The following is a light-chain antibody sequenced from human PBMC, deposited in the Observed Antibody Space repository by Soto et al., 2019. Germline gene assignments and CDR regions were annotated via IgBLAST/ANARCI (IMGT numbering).Light chain of an antibody. V-gene: IGLV2-11*01. Sequence: QSVLTQPRSVSGSPGQSVTISCTGTSSDVGGYNYVSWYQQHPGKAPKLMIYDVSKRPSGVPDRFSASKSGNTASLTISGLQAEDEADYYCCSYAGSYTGVFGGGTKVTVL. CDR1: SSDVGGYNY. J-gene: IGLJ3*02. CDR3: CSYAGSYTGV. CDR2: DVS.